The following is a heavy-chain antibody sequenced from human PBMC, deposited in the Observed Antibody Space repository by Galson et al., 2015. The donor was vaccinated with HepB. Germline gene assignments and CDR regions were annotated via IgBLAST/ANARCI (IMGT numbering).Heavy chain of an antibody. J-gene: IGHJ4*02. CDR2: IKSKTDGGTT. Sequence: SLRLSCAASGFTFSNAWMSWVRQAPGKGLEWVGRIKSKTDGGTTDYAAPVKGRFTISRDDSKNTLYLQMNSLKTEDTAVYYCTTESLWFGDLVYWGQGTLVTVSS. D-gene: IGHD3-10*01. CDR1: GFTFSNAW. V-gene: IGHV3-15*01. CDR3: TTESLWFGDLVY.